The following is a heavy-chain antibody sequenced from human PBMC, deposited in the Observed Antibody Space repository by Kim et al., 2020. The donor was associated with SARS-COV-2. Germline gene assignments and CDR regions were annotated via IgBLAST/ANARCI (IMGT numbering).Heavy chain of an antibody. V-gene: IGHV3-23*01. Sequence: LSLTCAASGFTFSSYAMSWVRQAPGKGLEWVSAISGSGGSTYYADSVKGRFTISRDNSKNTLYLQMNSLRAEDTAVYYCAKDMDLLVNNRYFDYWGQGTLVTVSS. CDR3: AKDMDLLVNNRYFDY. CDR2: ISGSGGST. J-gene: IGHJ4*02. CDR1: GFTFSSYA. D-gene: IGHD2-21*01.